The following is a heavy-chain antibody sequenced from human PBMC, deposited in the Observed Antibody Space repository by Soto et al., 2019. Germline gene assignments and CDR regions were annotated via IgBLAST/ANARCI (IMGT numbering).Heavy chain of an antibody. CDR2: IYPGDSDT. CDR1: GYSFSSHW. CDR3: ARRGHGSGSYHPFDY. Sequence: PGESLKISCKGSGYSFSSHWIGWVRQMPGIGLEWMGIIYPGDSDTRYSPSFQGQVLISADTSISTAYLQWSSLKASDTAMYYCARRGHGSGSYHPFDYWGQGALVTVSS. V-gene: IGHV5-51*01. D-gene: IGHD3-10*01. J-gene: IGHJ4*02.